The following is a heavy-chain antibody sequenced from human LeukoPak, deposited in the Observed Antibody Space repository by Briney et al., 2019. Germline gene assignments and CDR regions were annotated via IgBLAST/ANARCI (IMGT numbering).Heavy chain of an antibody. CDR1: GYTFTGYY. V-gene: IGHV1-8*02. CDR3: ARDLLDWFDP. Sequence: SVKVSCKASGYTFTGYYMHWVRQATGQGLEWMGWMNPNSGNTGYAQKFQGRVTMTRNTSISTAYMELSSLRSEDTAVYYCARDLLDWFDPWGQGTLVTVSS. D-gene: IGHD3-3*02. J-gene: IGHJ5*02. CDR2: MNPNSGNT.